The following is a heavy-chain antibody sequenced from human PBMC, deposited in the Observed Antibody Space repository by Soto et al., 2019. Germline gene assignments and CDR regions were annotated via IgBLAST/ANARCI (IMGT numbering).Heavy chain of an antibody. CDR1: GFTFSSYP. CDR3: TNHFDIFTGSLAYFDY. Sequence: GGSLRLSCAASGFTFSSYPMSWVRQAPGKGLEWVSAITTSGGSRYNADSVKGRFTISRGNSKNTLYLQMNSLRAEDTAVYYCTNHFDIFTGSLAYFDYWGQGTLVTVSS. CDR2: ITTSGGSR. D-gene: IGHD3-9*01. J-gene: IGHJ4*02. V-gene: IGHV3-23*01.